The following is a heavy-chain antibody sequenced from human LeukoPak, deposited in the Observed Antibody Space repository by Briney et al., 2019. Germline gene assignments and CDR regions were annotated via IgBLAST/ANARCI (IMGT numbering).Heavy chain of an antibody. J-gene: IGHJ4*02. D-gene: IGHD3-10*01. V-gene: IGHV4-59*01. CDR1: GGSISSYY. CDR2: IYYSGST. Sequence: SETLSLTCTVSGGSISSYYWSWIRQPPGKGLEWIGYIYYSGSTNYNPSLKSRVTISVDTSKNQFSLKLSSVTAADTAVYYCARANPSSYYGSGSDYYFDYWGQGTLVTVSS. CDR3: ARANPSSYYGSGSDYYFDY.